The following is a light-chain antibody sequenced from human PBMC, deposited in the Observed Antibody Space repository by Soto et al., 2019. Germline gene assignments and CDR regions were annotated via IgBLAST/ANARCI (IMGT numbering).Light chain of an antibody. CDR3: LQYNAFPWT. V-gene: IGKV1-5*03. J-gene: IGKJ1*01. CDR1: QSVTSW. CDR2: KAS. Sequence: DIQVTQSPPTLSASIGDSVTLTCRASQSVTSWLAWFQQKPGKAPKLLIYKASSLEIGVPSRFSGSGSGTEFNLSISILQPDDFATYYCLQYNAFPWTFGQGTTVEIK.